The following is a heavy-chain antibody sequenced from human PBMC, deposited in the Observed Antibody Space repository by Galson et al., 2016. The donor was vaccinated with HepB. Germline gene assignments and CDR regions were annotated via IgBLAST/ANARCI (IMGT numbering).Heavy chain of an antibody. Sequence: SLRLSCAASGFTFSDYAMHWVRQAPGKGLEWVALTSYDGDNKYYADSVKGRFSISKDNAKDTLYLQMDSLRPEDTAVYFCAKDRVHSSSAADNWGQGTLVTVSS. D-gene: IGHD6-6*01. J-gene: IGHJ4*02. V-gene: IGHV3-30*18. CDR2: TSYDGDNK. CDR3: AKDRVHSSSAADN. CDR1: GFTFSDYA.